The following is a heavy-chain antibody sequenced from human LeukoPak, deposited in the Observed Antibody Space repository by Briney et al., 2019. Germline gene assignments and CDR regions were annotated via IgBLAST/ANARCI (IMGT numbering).Heavy chain of an antibody. Sequence: PSETLSLTCIVSGGXVSSYYWSWIRQSPGKGQEWIGYIHNSGRTNYNPSLKSRVIGFVDTSKNQFSLKLSSVTAADTAVYYCARGGTTVTPGLLWFDPWGQGTLVTVSS. D-gene: IGHD4-17*01. J-gene: IGHJ5*02. CDR3: ARGGTTVTPGLLWFDP. CDR1: GGXVSSYY. V-gene: IGHV4-59*02. CDR2: IHNSGRT.